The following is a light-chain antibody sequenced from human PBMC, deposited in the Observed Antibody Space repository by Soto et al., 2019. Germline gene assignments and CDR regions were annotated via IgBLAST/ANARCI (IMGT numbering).Light chain of an antibody. V-gene: IGKV3-20*01. Sequence: LTQSPGTLSLSPGETATLYCRASQTITTSLAWYQQKPGQAPRLLIYAASSRATGIPDGFSGSGSGTDFTLTISGLEPEDFAVYYCQQYGSTFTFGPGTKVDIK. CDR3: QQYGSTFT. CDR2: AAS. J-gene: IGKJ3*01. CDR1: QTITTS.